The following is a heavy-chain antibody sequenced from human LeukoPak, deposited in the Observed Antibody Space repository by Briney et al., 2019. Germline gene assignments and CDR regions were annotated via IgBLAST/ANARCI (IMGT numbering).Heavy chain of an antibody. J-gene: IGHJ4*02. Sequence: VKVSCKASGGTFSNYAITWVRQAPGQGLEWMGGIIPLFSRPNSPQRFQGRVTITADKSTSTIYMNLSSLRPEDTAIYYCAGTDRNYDSSGYFVYWGQGTLVTVSS. V-gene: IGHV1-69*10. CDR2: IIPLFSRP. D-gene: IGHD3-22*01. CDR3: AGTDRNYDSSGYFVY. CDR1: GGTFSNYA.